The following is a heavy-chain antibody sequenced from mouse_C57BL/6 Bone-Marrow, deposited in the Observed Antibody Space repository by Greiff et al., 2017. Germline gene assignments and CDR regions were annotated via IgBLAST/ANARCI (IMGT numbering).Heavy chain of an antibody. J-gene: IGHJ1*03. CDR3: AREVYGSSYEWYFDV. CDR1: GFTFSSYA. V-gene: IGHV5-4*01. Sequence: EVKLMESGGGLVKPGGSLKLSCAASGFTFSSYAMSWVRQTPEKRLEWVATISDGGSYTYYPDNVKGRFTISRDNAKNNLYLQMSHLKSEDTAMXYCAREVYGSSYEWYFDVWGTGTTVTVSS. D-gene: IGHD1-1*01. CDR2: ISDGGSYT.